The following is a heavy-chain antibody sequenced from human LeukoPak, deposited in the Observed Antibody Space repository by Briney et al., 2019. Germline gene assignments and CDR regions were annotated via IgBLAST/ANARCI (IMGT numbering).Heavy chain of an antibody. CDR2: IYYSGST. V-gene: IGHV4-39*01. CDR1: GGSISSSSYY. D-gene: IGHD5-12*01. J-gene: IGHJ4*02. CDR3: ARRVSGYVPGFDY. Sequence: SETLSLTCTVSGGSISSSSYYWGWIRQPPGKGLEWIGSIYYSGSTYYNPSLKSRVTISVDTSKDQFSLKLSSVTAADTAVYYCARRVSGYVPGFDYWGQGTLVTVSS.